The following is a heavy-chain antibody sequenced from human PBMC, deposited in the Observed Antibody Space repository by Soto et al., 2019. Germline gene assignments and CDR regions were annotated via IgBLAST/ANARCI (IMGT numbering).Heavy chain of an antibody. V-gene: IGHV4-34*01. D-gene: IGHD2-2*01. CDR3: ARGIGYCSSINCYSSRRLRFDS. CDR2: VNHSGTT. CDR1: GGSFSGYY. J-gene: IGHJ4*02. Sequence: QVQLQQWGAGLLKPSETLSLTCAVYGGSFSGYYWTWIRQSPEKGLEWIGEVNHSGTTYYNPSLKTRVTISVHTPKNQFSLKMNSVTAADTAVYYCARGIGYCSSINCYSSRRLRFDSWGQGTLVTVSS.